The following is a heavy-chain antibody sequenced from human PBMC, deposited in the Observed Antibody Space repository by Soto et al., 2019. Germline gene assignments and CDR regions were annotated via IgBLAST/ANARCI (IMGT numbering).Heavy chain of an antibody. D-gene: IGHD2-2*01. Sequence: GEALKISCKGSGYSFTSYWISWVRQMPGKGLEWMGRIDPSDSYTNYSPSFQGHVTISADKSISTAYLQWSSLKASDTAMYYCARRGRGYCSSTSCPDFDYWGQGTLVTVSS. CDR2: IDPSDSYT. V-gene: IGHV5-10-1*01. CDR1: GYSFTSYW. J-gene: IGHJ4*02. CDR3: ARRGRGYCSSTSCPDFDY.